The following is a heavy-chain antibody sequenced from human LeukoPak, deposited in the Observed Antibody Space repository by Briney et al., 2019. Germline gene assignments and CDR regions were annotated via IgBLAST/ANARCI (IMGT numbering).Heavy chain of an antibody. D-gene: IGHD6-19*01. CDR3: ARSSSGWAFDY. CDR1: GGTFSSYA. Sequence: ASVKVSCKASGGTFSSYAISWVRQAPGQGLEWMGRIIPILGIANYAQKFQGRVTITADKSTSTAYMELSSLRSGDTAVYYCARSSSGWAFDYWGQGTLVTVSS. CDR2: IIPILGIA. V-gene: IGHV1-69*04. J-gene: IGHJ4*02.